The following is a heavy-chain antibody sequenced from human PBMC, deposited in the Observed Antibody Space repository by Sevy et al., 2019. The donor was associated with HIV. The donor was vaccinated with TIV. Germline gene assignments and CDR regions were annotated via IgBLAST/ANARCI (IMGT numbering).Heavy chain of an antibody. D-gene: IGHD3-10*01. J-gene: IGHJ4*02. CDR3: ARDRPNYYGSGRVDY. CDR1: GYTFTSYG. Sequence: ASVKVSCKASGYTFTSYGISWVRQAPGQGLEWMGWISAYNGNTNYAQKLQGRVTMTTDTSTSTAYMELRSLRSDDTAVYYCARDRPNYYGSGRVDYWGQGTLVTVSS. V-gene: IGHV1-18*01. CDR2: ISAYNGNT.